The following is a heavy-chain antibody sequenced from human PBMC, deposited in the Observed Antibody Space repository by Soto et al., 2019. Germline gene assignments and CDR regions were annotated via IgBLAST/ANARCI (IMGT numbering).Heavy chain of an antibody. CDR1: GFTFNSRA. CDR2: ICADGGFT. CDR3: ATDVWWSDV. D-gene: IGHD2-21*01. V-gene: IGHV3-23*01. J-gene: IGHJ4*02. Sequence: EERLLESGGGLVQPGGSLRLSCAASGFTFNSRAMNWVRQAPGKGLEWVSAICADGGFTWYADSVKGRFTISRDNSRNTLHLQIGIRRTVDTGIFDCATDVWWSDVWGQGTLVTVSS.